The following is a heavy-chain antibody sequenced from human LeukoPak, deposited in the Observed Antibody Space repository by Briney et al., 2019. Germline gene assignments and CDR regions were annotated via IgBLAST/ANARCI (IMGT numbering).Heavy chain of an antibody. V-gene: IGHV3-7*01. CDR2: IDQGGTGR. D-gene: IGHD2-2*01. CDR3: AREGDIVVVPAAANAVDY. J-gene: IGHJ4*02. CDR1: GFTFSSYW. Sequence: GGSLRLSCAASGFTFSSYWMSWVRQAPGKGLEWVANIDQGGTGRYVDSVKGRFTISRDNAKNSLYLQMNSLRAEDTAVYYCAREGDIVVVPAAANAVDYWGQGTLVTVSS.